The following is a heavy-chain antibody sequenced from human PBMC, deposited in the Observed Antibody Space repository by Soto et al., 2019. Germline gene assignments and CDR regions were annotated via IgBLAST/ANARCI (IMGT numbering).Heavy chain of an antibody. CDR2: IIGSGGTT. CDR1: GFTFSNFA. J-gene: IGHJ6*02. D-gene: IGHD5-18*01. Sequence: GGSLRLSCAASGFTFSNFAMSWVRQAPGKGLEWVSGIIGSGGTTYYADSVKGRFTISRDKSKATLYLQMNSLRAEDTAIYYFARDGGYSFGPGNYYGMDVWGQGTTVTVSS. V-gene: IGHV3-23*01. CDR3: ARDGGYSFGPGNYYGMDV.